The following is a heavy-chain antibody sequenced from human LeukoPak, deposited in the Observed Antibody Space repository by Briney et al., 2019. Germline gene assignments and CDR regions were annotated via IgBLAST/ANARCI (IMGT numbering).Heavy chain of an antibody. V-gene: IGHV6-1*01. CDR3: VRAGDHATYGGVDI. D-gene: IGHD4-23*01. CDR1: GDSVSSNSAS. Sequence: SQTLSLTCAISGDSVSSNSASWNWIRQSPSRGLEWLGRTYYRSKWYNDYAVSVKSRITINPDTSKNQFSLQLNSVNPEDTAVYYCVRAGDHATYGGVDIWGLGTMVTVSS. CDR2: TYYRSKWYN. J-gene: IGHJ3*02.